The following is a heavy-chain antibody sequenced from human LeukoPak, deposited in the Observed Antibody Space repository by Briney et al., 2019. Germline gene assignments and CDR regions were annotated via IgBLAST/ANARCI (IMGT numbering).Heavy chain of an antibody. CDR3: AREFDS. J-gene: IGHJ4*02. CDR2: ISASGRS. V-gene: IGHV4-61*02. Sequence: SETLSLTCTVSGGSISSGDYDWSWIRQPAGKGLEWIGRISASGRSNYNPSLKSRLTISIDTSKNQLSLTLSSVTATDTAVYYCAREFDSWGQGTLVTLSS. CDR1: GGSISSGDYD.